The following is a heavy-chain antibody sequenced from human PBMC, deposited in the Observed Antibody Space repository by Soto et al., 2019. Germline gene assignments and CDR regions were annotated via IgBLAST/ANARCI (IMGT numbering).Heavy chain of an antibody. Sequence: SVKVSCKASGGTFSSYATSWVRQAPGQGLEWMGGIIPIFGTANYAQKFQGRVTITADKSTSTAYMELSSLRSEDTAVYYCARDRAGCSGGSCYAAYWGQGTLVTVSS. CDR2: IIPIFGTA. D-gene: IGHD2-15*01. V-gene: IGHV1-69*06. CDR3: ARDRAGCSGGSCYAAY. CDR1: GGTFSSYA. J-gene: IGHJ4*02.